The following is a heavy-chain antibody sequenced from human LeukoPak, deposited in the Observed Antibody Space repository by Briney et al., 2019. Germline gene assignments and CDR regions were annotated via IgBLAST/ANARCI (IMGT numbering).Heavy chain of an antibody. Sequence: ASVKVSCKASGYTFTGYYMHWVRQAPGQGLEWMGWINPNSGGTNYAQKFQGRVTMTRDTSISTAYMELSRLRSDDTAVYYCARDRHYYDSSFLPHPDDAFDIWGQGTMVTVSS. CDR2: INPNSGGT. J-gene: IGHJ3*02. D-gene: IGHD3-22*01. V-gene: IGHV1-2*02. CDR1: GYTFTGYY. CDR3: ARDRHYYDSSFLPHPDDAFDI.